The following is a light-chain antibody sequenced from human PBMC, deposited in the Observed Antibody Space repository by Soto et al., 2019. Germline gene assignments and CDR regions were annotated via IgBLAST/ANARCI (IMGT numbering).Light chain of an antibody. Sequence: EIVMTQSPATLSVSPGERATVSCRASQSISINLAWYQQKPGQAPRLLIFGASTRATGIPARFSGSGSGTEFTLTISSLQSEDFAVYYCQQYNTWPSWTFGQGTKVEIK. V-gene: IGKV3-15*01. CDR1: QSISIN. CDR2: GAS. J-gene: IGKJ1*01. CDR3: QQYNTWPSWT.